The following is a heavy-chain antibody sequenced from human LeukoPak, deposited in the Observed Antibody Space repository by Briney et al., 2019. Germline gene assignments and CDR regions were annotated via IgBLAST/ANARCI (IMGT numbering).Heavy chain of an antibody. CDR1: GYSFTSYW. CDR3: ARSTVTTPDWFDP. D-gene: IGHD4-17*01. CDR2: IYPGDSDT. V-gene: IGHV5-51*01. Sequence: GESLKISCKGSGYSFTSYWIGWVRQMPGKGLEWVGIIYPGDSDTRYSPSFQGQVTISADKSISTAYLQWSSLKASDTAMYYCARSTVTTPDWFDPWGQETLVTVSS. J-gene: IGHJ5*02.